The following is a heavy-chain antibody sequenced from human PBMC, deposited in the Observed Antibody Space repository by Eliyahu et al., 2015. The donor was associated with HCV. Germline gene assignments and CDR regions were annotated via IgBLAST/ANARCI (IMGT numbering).Heavy chain of an antibody. Sequence: QVQLQESGPGLVKPSQTLSLTCTVSGGSISSXGYYWXWIRQHPGKGLXWIGXXXYSGSTYYNPXLKSRVTISVDTSKNQFSLKLSSVTAADTAVYYCAREEGGNIVDTRGFDPWGQGTLVTVSS. CDR3: AREEGGNIVDTRGFDP. V-gene: IGHV4-31*03. D-gene: IGHD2/OR15-2a*01. CDR2: XXYSGST. J-gene: IGHJ5*02. CDR1: GGSISSXGYY.